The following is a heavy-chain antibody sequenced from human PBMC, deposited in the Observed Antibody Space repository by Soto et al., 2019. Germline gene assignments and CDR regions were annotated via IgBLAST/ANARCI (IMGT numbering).Heavy chain of an antibody. Sequence: SETLSVTCTVSGGSISSYCWRWIRKPTGKGLEWIGYIYYSGSTNYNPSLKSRVTIAVDTSKNQFSLKLSSVTAADTAVYYWARVAAAGKEWELDYWGQGTLVTVSS. CDR1: GGSISSYC. CDR3: ARVAAAGKEWELDY. V-gene: IGHV4-59*01. CDR2: IYYSGST. J-gene: IGHJ4*02. D-gene: IGHD6-13*01.